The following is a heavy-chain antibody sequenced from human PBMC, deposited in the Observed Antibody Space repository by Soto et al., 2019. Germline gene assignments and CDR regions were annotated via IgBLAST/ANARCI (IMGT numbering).Heavy chain of an antibody. V-gene: IGHV4-34*01. D-gene: IGHD3-10*01. Sequence: PETLSLTCAVYGGSFSGYYWSWIRQPPGKGLEWIGEINHSGSTNYNPSLKSRVTISVDTSKNQFSLKLSSVTAADMALYYCARGLIGELSHYCMDVWGQGTTVTVSS. CDR1: GGSFSGYY. CDR3: ARGLIGELSHYCMDV. J-gene: IGHJ6*02. CDR2: INHSGST.